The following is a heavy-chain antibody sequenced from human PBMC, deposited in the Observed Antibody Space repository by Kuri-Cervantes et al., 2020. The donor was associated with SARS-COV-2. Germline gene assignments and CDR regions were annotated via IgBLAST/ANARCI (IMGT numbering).Heavy chain of an antibody. D-gene: IGHD6-13*01. J-gene: IGHJ6*03. CDR2: IYHSGST. V-gene: IGHV4-38-2*02. Sequence: SETLSLTCTVSGGSISSYYWGWIRQPPGKGLEWIGSIYHSGSTYYNPSLKSRVTISVDTSKNQFSLKLSSVTAADTAVYYCARTGQHRGNYYYYYMDVWGKGTTVTVSS. CDR1: GGSISSYY. CDR3: ARTGQHRGNYYYYYMDV.